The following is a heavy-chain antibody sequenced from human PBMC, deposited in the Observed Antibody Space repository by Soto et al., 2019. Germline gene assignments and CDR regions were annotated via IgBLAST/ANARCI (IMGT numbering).Heavy chain of an antibody. J-gene: IGHJ4*02. CDR3: ASGVREYSTAPPHF. V-gene: IGHV1-69*01. CDR2: IIPVFGTT. CDR1: GGSFNTHV. Sequence: QVQLVQSGAEVKKPGSSVRVSCKAFGGSFNTHVMNWVRQAPGQGLEWVGLIIPVFGTTKYAQHFQGRVTITADDSTATAFLEVSSLRSDDTAVYYCASGVREYSTAPPHFWGQGTLVSVPS. D-gene: IGHD5-18*01.